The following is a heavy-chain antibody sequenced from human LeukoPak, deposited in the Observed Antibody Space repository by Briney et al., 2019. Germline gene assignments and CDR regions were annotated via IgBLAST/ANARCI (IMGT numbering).Heavy chain of an antibody. D-gene: IGHD5-12*01. V-gene: IGHV3-23*01. CDR2: IIGSNGAT. J-gene: IGHJ4*02. Sequence: GGSLRLSCAAPGFTFSNYAMNWVRQAPGKGLEWVSLIIGSNGATFYADSVKGRFTISRDTSKNTLYLQMNSLRAEDTAVYYCVKGGYDYIEIAYFDYWGQGALVTVSS. CDR3: VKGGYDYIEIAYFDY. CDR1: GFTFSNYA.